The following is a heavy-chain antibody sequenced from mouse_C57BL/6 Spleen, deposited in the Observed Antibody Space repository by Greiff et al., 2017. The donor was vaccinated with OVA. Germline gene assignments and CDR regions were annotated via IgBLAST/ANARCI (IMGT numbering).Heavy chain of an antibody. CDR2: IDPSDSYT. Sequence: QVHVKQPGAELVKPGASVKLSCKASGYTFTSYWMQWVKQRPGQGLEWIGEIDPSDSYTNYNQKFKGKATLTVDTSSSTAYMQLSSLTSEDSAVYYCARLDEYGSSYVWFAYWGQGTLVTVSA. CDR1: GYTFTSYW. CDR3: ARLDEYGSSYVWFAY. V-gene: IGHV1-50*01. J-gene: IGHJ3*01. D-gene: IGHD1-1*01.